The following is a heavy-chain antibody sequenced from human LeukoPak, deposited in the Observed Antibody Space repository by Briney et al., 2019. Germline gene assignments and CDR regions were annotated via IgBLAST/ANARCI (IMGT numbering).Heavy chain of an antibody. Sequence: PSETLSLTCTVSGGSISSGSYYWSWIRQPAGKGLEWIGRIYTSGSTNYNPSLKSRVTISVDTSKNQFSLKLSSVTAADTAVYYCARDHSLFRGVIGFDYWGQGTLVTVSS. CDR3: ARDHSLFRGVIGFDY. CDR2: IYTSGST. CDR1: GGSISSGSYY. J-gene: IGHJ4*02. V-gene: IGHV4-61*02. D-gene: IGHD3-10*01.